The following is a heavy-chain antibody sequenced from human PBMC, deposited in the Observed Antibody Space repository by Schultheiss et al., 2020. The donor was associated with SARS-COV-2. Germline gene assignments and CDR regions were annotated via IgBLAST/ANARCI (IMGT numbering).Heavy chain of an antibody. CDR1: GFTFDDYG. V-gene: IGHV3-30*03. Sequence: GGSLRLSCAASGFTFDDYGMSWVRQAPGKGLEWVAVVSYDESDKDYADSVKGRFTISRDNTKSMLYLQMNSLRAEDSAVYYCAREWDGFDIWGQGTMVTVSS. CDR3: AREWDGFDI. J-gene: IGHJ3*02. CDR2: VSYDESDK.